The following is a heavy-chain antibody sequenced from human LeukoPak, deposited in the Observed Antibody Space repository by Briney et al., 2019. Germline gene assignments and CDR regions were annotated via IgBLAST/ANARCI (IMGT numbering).Heavy chain of an antibody. D-gene: IGHD6-19*01. CDR2: IYTSGGT. CDR1: GGSISSGSYY. J-gene: IGHJ4*02. V-gene: IGHV4-61*02. Sequence: SETLSLTCTVSGGSISSGSYYWSWIRQPAGKGLEWIGRIYTSGGTNYNPSLKSRVTISVDTSKNQFSLKLSSVTAADTAVYYCARGSSGWWGEYFDYWGQGTLVTVSS. CDR3: ARGSSGWWGEYFDY.